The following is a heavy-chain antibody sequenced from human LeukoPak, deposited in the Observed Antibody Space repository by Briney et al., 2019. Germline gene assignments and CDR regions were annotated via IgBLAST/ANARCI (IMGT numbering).Heavy chain of an antibody. CDR2: IYYSGST. CDR1: GGSISSYY. J-gene: IGHJ3*02. Sequence: SETLSLXCTVSGGSISSYYWSWIRQPPGKGLEWIGYIYYSGSTNYNPSLKSRVTISVDTSKNQFSLKLSSVTAADTAVYYCARDDYGAFDIWGQGTMVTVSS. CDR3: ARDDYGAFDI. D-gene: IGHD4-17*01. V-gene: IGHV4-59*01.